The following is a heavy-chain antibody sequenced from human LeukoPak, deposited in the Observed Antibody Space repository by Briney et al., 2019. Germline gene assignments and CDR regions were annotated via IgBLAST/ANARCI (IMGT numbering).Heavy chain of an antibody. V-gene: IGHV3-53*01. D-gene: IGHD3-10*01. J-gene: IGHJ4*02. CDR2: ISAGGTT. Sequence: GGSLRLSCAASGFTVSSNYMSWVRRAPAKGLEWVSVISAGGTTYYADSVKGRFTISRDNSKNTVYLQMNSLGAEDTAVYYCARAGAGGYFDCWGQGILVTVSS. CDR1: GFTVSSNY. CDR3: ARAGAGGYFDC.